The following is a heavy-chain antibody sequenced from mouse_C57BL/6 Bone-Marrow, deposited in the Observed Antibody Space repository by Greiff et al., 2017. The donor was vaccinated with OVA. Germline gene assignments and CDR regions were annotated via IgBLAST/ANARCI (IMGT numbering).Heavy chain of an antibody. CDR1: GYAFSSYW. CDR3: ARNRDYYGSSYGFAY. V-gene: IGHV1-80*01. CDR2: IYPGDGDT. J-gene: IGHJ3*01. Sequence: QVQLQQSGAELVKPGASVKISCKASGYAFSSYWMNWVKQRPGKGLEWIGQIYPGDGDTNYNGKFKGKATLTADKSSSTAYMQLSSLTSEDSAVYFCARNRDYYGSSYGFAYWGQGTLVTVSA. D-gene: IGHD1-1*01.